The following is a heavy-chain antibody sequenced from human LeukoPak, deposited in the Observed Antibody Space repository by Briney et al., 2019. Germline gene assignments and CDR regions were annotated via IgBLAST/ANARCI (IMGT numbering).Heavy chain of an antibody. V-gene: IGHV4-59*01. J-gene: IGHJ3*02. Sequence: SETLSLTCTVSGGSISSYYWSWIRQPPGKGLEWIAYIDYRGSTTYNPSLKSRVTISVDTSRNQFSLKLSSVTAADTAVYYCARSRSGYSYDHAAFDIWGQGAMVTVSS. D-gene: IGHD5-18*01. CDR1: GGSISSYY. CDR3: ARSRSGYSYDHAAFDI. CDR2: IDYRGST.